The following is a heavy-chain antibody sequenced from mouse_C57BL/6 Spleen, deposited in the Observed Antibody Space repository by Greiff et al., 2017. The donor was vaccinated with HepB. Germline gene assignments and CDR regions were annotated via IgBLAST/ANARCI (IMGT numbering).Heavy chain of an antibody. CDR1: GYTFTSYW. Sequence: QVQLQQPGAELVRPGSSVKLSCKASGYTFTSYWMDWVKQRPGQGLEWIGNIYPSDSETHYNQKFKDKATLTVDKSSITAYMQLSSLTSEDSAVYYCARRGDYGSSPYWYFDVWGTGTTVTVSS. CDR3: ARRGDYGSSPYWYFDV. CDR2: IYPSDSET. J-gene: IGHJ1*03. D-gene: IGHD1-1*01. V-gene: IGHV1-61*01.